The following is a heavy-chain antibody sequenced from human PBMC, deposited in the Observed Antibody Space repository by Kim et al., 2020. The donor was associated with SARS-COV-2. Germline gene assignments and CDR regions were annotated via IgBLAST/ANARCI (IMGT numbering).Heavy chain of an antibody. J-gene: IGHJ4*02. D-gene: IGHD2-2*01. CDR3: AKVRLSSTTPPDS. Sequence: GGSLRLSCAASGFTFSSYAMTWVRQAPGKGLEWVSAISGSGGTTYYADSVKGRFTISRDNSKNTLYLQMNSLRAEDTAVYYCAKVRLSSTTPPDSWGQGTLLTVSS. CDR1: GFTFSSYA. CDR2: ISGSGGTT. V-gene: IGHV3-23*01.